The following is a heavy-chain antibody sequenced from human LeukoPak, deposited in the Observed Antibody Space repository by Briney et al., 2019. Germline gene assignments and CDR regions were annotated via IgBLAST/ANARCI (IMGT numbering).Heavy chain of an antibody. CDR1: GGSISSGGYY. J-gene: IGHJ4*02. V-gene: IGHV4-61*08. CDR3: ARTGITIFGVVNPPVDY. D-gene: IGHD3-3*01. Sequence: SQTLSLTCTVSGGSISSGGYYWSWIRQSPGKGLEWIGYIYYSGSTNYNPSLKSRVTISVDTSKNQFSLKLSSVTAADTAVYYCARTGITIFGVVNPPVDYWGQGTLVTVSS. CDR2: IYYSGST.